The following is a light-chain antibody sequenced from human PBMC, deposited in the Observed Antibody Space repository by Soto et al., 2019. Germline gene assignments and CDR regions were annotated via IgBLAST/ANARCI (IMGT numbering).Light chain of an antibody. J-gene: IGLJ1*01. CDR3: SSYVGTNTYV. Sequence: QSVLTQPTSGSGSPGQSVTISCTGTSSDVGGYNYVSWYQQHPGKAPKLLIYEVSRRPSGVPDRFSGSKSGNTASLTVSGLQAEDEADYYCSSYVGTNTYVFGTGTKVTVL. CDR1: SSDVGGYNY. V-gene: IGLV2-8*01. CDR2: EVS.